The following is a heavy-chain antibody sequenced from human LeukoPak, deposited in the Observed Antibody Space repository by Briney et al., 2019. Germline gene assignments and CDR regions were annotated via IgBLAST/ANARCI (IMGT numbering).Heavy chain of an antibody. J-gene: IGHJ4*02. D-gene: IGHD3-22*01. Sequence: GGSLRLSCAASGFTFDDYAMHWVRQAPGKGLEWVSGISWNSGSIGYADSVKGRFTISGDNAKNSLYLQMNSLRAEDTALYYCAKGLYYDSSGYLGTFDYWGQGTLVTVSS. V-gene: IGHV3-9*01. CDR2: ISWNSGSI. CDR3: AKGLYYDSSGYLGTFDY. CDR1: GFTFDDYA.